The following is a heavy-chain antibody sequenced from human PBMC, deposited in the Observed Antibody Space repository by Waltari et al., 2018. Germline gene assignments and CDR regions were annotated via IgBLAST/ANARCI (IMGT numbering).Heavy chain of an antibody. Sequence: QVQLQESGPGLVKPSATLSLTCTVSGGSISSYYWSWIRQPPGKGLEWIGYIYYSGSTNYNPSLTSRVTISVDTSKNQFSLKLSSVTAADTAVYYCAREEDAFDIWGQGTMVTVSS. CDR1: GGSISSYY. J-gene: IGHJ3*02. CDR2: IYYSGST. V-gene: IGHV4-59*01. CDR3: AREEDAFDI.